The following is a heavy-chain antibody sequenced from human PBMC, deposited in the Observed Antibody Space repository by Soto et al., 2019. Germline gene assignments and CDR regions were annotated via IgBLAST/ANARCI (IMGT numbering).Heavy chain of an antibody. D-gene: IGHD3-9*01. Sequence: ASVKVSCKASGYTFTSYGISWVRQAPGQGLEWMGWISAYNGNTNYAQKLQGRVTMTTDTSTSTAYMELRSLRSDDTAVYYCARGRGGYDILTGLIDYWGQGTLVTVSS. CDR2: ISAYNGNT. V-gene: IGHV1-18*01. CDR1: GYTFTSYG. CDR3: ARGRGGYDILTGLIDY. J-gene: IGHJ4*02.